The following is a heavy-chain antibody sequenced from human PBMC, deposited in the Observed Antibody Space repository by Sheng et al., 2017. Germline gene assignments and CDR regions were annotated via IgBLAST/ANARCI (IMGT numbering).Heavy chain of an antibody. CDR2: VKSDGSLT. D-gene: IGHD1-26*01. CDR3: ARGMGVLPRSTIDI. J-gene: IGHJ3*02. Sequence: EVELVESGGGLVQPGGSLRLSCAVSGFSFSNYWMHWVRQAPGKGLAWVSHVKSDGSLTMYADSVKGRFTISRDNAENTLYLQMNSLRDEDTALYYCARGMGVLPRSTIDIWGQGTMVTVSS. CDR1: GFSFSNYW. V-gene: IGHV3-74*03.